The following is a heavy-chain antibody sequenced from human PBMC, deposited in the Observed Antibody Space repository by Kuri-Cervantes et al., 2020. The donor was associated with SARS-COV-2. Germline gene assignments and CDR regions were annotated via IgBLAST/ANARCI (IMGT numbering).Heavy chain of an antibody. CDR1: SGSFSGYY. V-gene: IGHV4-59*08. D-gene: IGHD2-2*01. CDR3: ASHTAPRYCSSTSCYGNWFDP. Sequence: SEILSLTCAVYSGSFSGYYWGWIRQPPGKGLDCIGNIYPSGSTYYNPALKIRVTISVDTSKNQFSLKLSSVTAADTAVYYCASHTAPRYCSSTSCYGNWFDPWGQGALVTVSS. J-gene: IGHJ5*02. CDR2: IYPSGST.